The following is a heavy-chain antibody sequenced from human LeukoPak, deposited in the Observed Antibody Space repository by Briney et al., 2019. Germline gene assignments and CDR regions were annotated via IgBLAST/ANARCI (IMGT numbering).Heavy chain of an antibody. V-gene: IGHV1-69*06. Sequence: ASVKVSRKASGGTFSSYAISWVRQAPGQGLEWMGGIIPIFGTANCAQKFQGRVTITADKSTSTAYMELSSLRSEDTAVYYCARENEVLAGTVNYGMDVWGKGTTVTVSS. J-gene: IGHJ6*04. D-gene: IGHD6-19*01. CDR3: ARENEVLAGTVNYGMDV. CDR1: GGTFSSYA. CDR2: IIPIFGTA.